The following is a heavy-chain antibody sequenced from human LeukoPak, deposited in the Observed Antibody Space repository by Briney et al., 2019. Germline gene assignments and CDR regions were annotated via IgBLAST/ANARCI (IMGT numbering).Heavy chain of an antibody. J-gene: IGHJ6*02. CDR2: ISRNSGSI. CDR3: AKSIRGDYYYGMDV. D-gene: IGHD3-10*01. V-gene: IGHV3-9*01. Sequence: GGSLRLSCAASGFTFDDYAMHWVRQAPGKGLEWVSGISRNSGSIGYADSVKGRFTITRDNAKNSLYLQMNSLRAEDTALYYCAKSIRGDYYYGMDVWGQGTTVTVSS. CDR1: GFTFDDYA.